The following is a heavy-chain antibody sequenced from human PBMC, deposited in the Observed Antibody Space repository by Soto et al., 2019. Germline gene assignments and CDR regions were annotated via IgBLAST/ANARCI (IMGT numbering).Heavy chain of an antibody. D-gene: IGHD4-17*01. CDR3: ARDPDDYGGKRGFDP. CDR1: GGTFSSYA. V-gene: IGHV1-69*13. J-gene: IGHJ5*02. Sequence: GASVKVCCKASGGTFSSYAISWVRQAPGQGLEWMGGIIPIFGTANYAQKFQGRVTITADESTSTAYMELSSLRSDDTAVYYCARDPDDYGGKRGFDPWGQGTLVTVSS. CDR2: IIPIFGTA.